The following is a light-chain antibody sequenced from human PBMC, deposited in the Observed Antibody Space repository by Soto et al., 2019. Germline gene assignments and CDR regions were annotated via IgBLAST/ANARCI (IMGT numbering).Light chain of an antibody. CDR3: QHRDT. V-gene: IGKV1-9*01. J-gene: IGKJ3*01. CDR2: AAS. Sequence: IQLTQSPSFLSASVGDRVTITCRASQGISSYLAWYQQKPGKAPNLLIYAASTLQSGVPSRFSGSRSVTEFTLTISSLQPEDFATYYCQHRDTFGPGTKVDIK. CDR1: QGISSY.